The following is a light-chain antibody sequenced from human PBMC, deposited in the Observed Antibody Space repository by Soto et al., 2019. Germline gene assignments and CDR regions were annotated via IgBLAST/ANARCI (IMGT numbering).Light chain of an antibody. J-gene: IGKJ1*01. V-gene: IGKV3-20*01. CDR2: STS. CDR1: QSISISY. Sequence: EIVLTQSPDTLSLSPGERATLSCRASQSISISYIAWYQQQPGQAPRLLIYSTSIRATGIPDRFSGSGSGTDFTLTISELEPEDFAVYYCHQYVSWTFGQGTKVDIK. CDR3: HQYVSWT.